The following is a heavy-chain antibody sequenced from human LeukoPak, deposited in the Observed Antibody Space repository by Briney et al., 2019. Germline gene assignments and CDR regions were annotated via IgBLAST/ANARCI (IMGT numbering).Heavy chain of an antibody. CDR1: GGSISSSSYY. CDR3: ARASTRQTGYCSSTSCYEFDY. J-gene: IGHJ4*02. Sequence: SETLSLTCTVSGGSISSSSYYWGWIRQPPGKGLEWIGEINHSGSTNYNPSLKSRVTISVDTSKNQFSLKLSSVTAADTAVYYCARASTRQTGYCSSTSCYEFDYWGQGTLVTVSS. V-gene: IGHV4-39*07. D-gene: IGHD2-2*03. CDR2: INHSGST.